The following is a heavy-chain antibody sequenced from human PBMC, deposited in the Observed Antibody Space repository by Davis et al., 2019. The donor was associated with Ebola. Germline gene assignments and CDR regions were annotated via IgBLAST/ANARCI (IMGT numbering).Heavy chain of an antibody. Sequence: GGSLRLSCAASGFTFSSYEMNWVRQAPGKGLEWVSYISSSGSTIYYADSVKGRFTISRDNAKNSLYLQMNSLRAEDTAVYYCARVVGAAAGMFRYGMDVWGQGTTVTVSS. D-gene: IGHD6-13*01. CDR3: ARVVGAAAGMFRYGMDV. V-gene: IGHV3-48*03. CDR1: GFTFSSYE. J-gene: IGHJ6*02. CDR2: ISSSGSTI.